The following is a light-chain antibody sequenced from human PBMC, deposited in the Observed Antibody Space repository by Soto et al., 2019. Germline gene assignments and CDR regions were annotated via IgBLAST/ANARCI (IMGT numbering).Light chain of an antibody. J-gene: IGKJ3*01. CDR2: AAS. V-gene: IGKV1-27*01. Sequence: DIQMTQSPSSLSASIGDRVTITCRASQGISNSLAWYQQKPGKIPNLLIYAASTLQSGVPSRFSGSGPGTDFTLTISSLQHEDVETYYCQKYISAHYTLGPGTKVDIK. CDR3: QKYISAHYT. CDR1: QGISNS.